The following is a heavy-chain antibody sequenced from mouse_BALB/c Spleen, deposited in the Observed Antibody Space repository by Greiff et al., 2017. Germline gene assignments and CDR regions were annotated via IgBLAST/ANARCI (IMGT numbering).Heavy chain of an antibody. CDR1: GFTFSSYA. J-gene: IGHJ2*01. V-gene: IGHV5-6-5*01. D-gene: IGHD1-1*01. CDR2: ISSGGST. Sequence: VQLKESGGGLVKPGGSLKLSCAASGFTFSSYAMSWVRQTPEKRLEWVASISSGGSTYYPDSVKGRFTTSRDNARNILYLQMSSLRSEDTAMYYCARGDYYGSSDYWGQGTTLTVSS. CDR3: ARGDYYGSSDY.